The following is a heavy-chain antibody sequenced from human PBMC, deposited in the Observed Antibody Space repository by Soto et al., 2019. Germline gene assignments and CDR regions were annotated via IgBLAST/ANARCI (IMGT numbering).Heavy chain of an antibody. J-gene: IGHJ3*02. V-gene: IGHV1-18*04. D-gene: IGHD3-3*01. CDR1: GYTFTSYG. Sequence: ASVKVSCNASGYTFTSYGISWVRQDPRQGLEWMGWISAYNGNTNYAQKLQGRVTMTTDTSTSTAYMELRSLRSDDTAVYYCARDEMSKTYYDFWSGYYRAPNDAFDIWGQGTMVTVSS. CDR3: ARDEMSKTYYDFWSGYYRAPNDAFDI. CDR2: ISAYNGNT.